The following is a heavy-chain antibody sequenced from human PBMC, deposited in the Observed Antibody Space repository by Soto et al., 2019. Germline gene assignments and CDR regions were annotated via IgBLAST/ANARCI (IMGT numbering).Heavy chain of an antibody. J-gene: IGHJ6*03. Sequence: SETLSLTCAVSGGSFSGYYWSWIRQPPGKGLEWIGEINHSGSTNYNPSLKSRVTISVDTSKNQFLLKLSSVSAADTAVYYCARGKSCSSTSSYRDYCYMDVWGKGTTVTVSS. D-gene: IGHD2-2*01. V-gene: IGHV4-34*01. CDR2: INHSGST. CDR1: GGSFSGYY. CDR3: ARGKSCSSTSSYRDYCYMDV.